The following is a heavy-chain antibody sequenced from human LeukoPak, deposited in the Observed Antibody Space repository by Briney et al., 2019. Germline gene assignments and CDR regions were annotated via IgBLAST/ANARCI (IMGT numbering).Heavy chain of an antibody. CDR2: IYYGGST. CDR1: GGSISSYY. CDR3: ARASARWELIFDY. J-gene: IGHJ4*02. V-gene: IGHV4-59*01. Sequence: SEALSLTCTVSGGSISSYYWSWIRQPPGKGLEWIGYIYYGGSTNNNPSLKSRVTISVDTSKNQFSLKLSSVTAADTAVYYCARASARWELIFDYWGQGSLVTVSS. D-gene: IGHD4-23*01.